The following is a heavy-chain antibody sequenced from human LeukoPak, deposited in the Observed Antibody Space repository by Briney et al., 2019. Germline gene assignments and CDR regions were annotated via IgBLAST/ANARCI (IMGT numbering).Heavy chain of an antibody. CDR1: GFTFSNAW. J-gene: IGHJ4*02. Sequence: GGSLRLSCAASGFTFSNAWMSWVRQAPGKGLEWVSYISSGRTYTNYADSVKGRFTISRDNAKNSLYLQMNSLRAEDTAVYYCARDFAVAVFDYWGQGTLVTVSS. CDR3: ARDFAVAVFDY. D-gene: IGHD6-19*01. V-gene: IGHV3-11*05. CDR2: ISSGRTYT.